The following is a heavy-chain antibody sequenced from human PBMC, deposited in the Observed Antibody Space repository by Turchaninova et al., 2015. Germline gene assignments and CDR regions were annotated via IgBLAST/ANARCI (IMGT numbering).Heavy chain of an antibody. CDR2: IYDSGST. CDR3: AKGQSPLPAPQYYMDV. Sequence: QVQLQESGPGLVTPSETLSLPCPVSSGSTSTYYWTWIRQPPGKGLEWIGYIYDSGSTNYNPSLKSRVTISVDTSKNQFSLKLRSVTAADTAVYYCAKGQSPLPAPQYYMDVWGKGTTVTVSS. J-gene: IGHJ6*03. V-gene: IGHV4-59*01. CDR1: SGSTSTYY.